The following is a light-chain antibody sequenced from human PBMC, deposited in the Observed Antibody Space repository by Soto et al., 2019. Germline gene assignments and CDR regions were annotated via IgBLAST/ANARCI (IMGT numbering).Light chain of an antibody. CDR1: RTVSGNY. CDR3: QQRANSLT. J-gene: IGKJ4*01. Sequence: EIVLTQSPGTLSLSPGEGGTLSCRASRTVSGNYLAWYQQKPGQAPRLLIYGASSRATGIPDRFSGSGSGTDFTLTISRLGPEDFAVYYCQQRANSLTFGGGTKVDIK. CDR2: GAS. V-gene: IGKV3D-20*02.